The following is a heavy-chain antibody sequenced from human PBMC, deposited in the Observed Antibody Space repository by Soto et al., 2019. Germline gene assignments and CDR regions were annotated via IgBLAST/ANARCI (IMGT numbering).Heavy chain of an antibody. Sequence: PGGSLRLSCAASGFTFSSCGMHWVRQAPGKGLEWVAVISYDGSNKYYADSVKGRFTISRDNSKNTLYLQMNSLRAEDTAVYYCAKDGYYYDSSGYQHPYYYGMDVRGQGTTVTVSS. J-gene: IGHJ6*02. CDR3: AKDGYYYDSSGYQHPYYYGMDV. CDR2: ISYDGSNK. V-gene: IGHV3-30*18. CDR1: GFTFSSCG. D-gene: IGHD3-22*01.